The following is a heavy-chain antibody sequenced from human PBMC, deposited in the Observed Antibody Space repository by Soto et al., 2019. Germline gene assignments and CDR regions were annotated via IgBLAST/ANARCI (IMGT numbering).Heavy chain of an antibody. CDR1: GYTFTSYG. V-gene: IGHV1-18*01. J-gene: IGHJ6*02. D-gene: IGHD2-2*01. CDR3: SLYHLTNYYCYGMDV. Sequence: GASVKVSCKASGYTFTSYGISWVRQAPGQGLEWMGWISAYNGNTNYAQKLQGRVTMTTDTSTSTAYMELRSLRSDDTAVYYCSLYHLTNYYCYGMDVWGQGTTVTVSS. CDR2: ISAYNGNT.